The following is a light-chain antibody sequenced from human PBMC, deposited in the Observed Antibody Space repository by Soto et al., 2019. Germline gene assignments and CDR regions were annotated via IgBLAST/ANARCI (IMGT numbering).Light chain of an antibody. CDR2: DAS. J-gene: IGKJ5*01. V-gene: IGKV1-5*01. CDR1: QSIGTL. CDR3: EQFKTYPIS. Sequence: DIQMTQSPSTLSASLGAKVTITCRASQSIGTLLAWYQQTPGRAPNLLIYDASSLQSGVPSRFSVSRSGTEFTLTISSLQPDAFATYFCEQFKTYPISFGQGTRLEIK.